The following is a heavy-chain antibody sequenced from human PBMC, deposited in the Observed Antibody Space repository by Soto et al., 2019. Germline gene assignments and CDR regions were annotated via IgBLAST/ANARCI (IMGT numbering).Heavy chain of an antibody. CDR2: ISSSSNII. CDR3: ARGPGTGHLFDY. Sequence: ELQLMESGGGLVQPGGSLRLSCAASETTFRSYPMNWVRHGPGRGLEWISYISSSSNIIYYADSVRGRFTISRDNAKYSLYLQMDSLTDDDTAVYYCARGPGTGHLFDYWGQGTVVTVSS. V-gene: IGHV3-48*02. J-gene: IGHJ4*02. D-gene: IGHD2-8*02. CDR1: ETTFRSYP.